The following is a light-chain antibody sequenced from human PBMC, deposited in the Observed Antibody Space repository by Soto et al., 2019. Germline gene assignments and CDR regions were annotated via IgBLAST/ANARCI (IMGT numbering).Light chain of an antibody. CDR1: SIGTVT. CDR2: DDT. J-gene: IGLJ3*02. Sequence: SYVLNQPPSVSVAPGQTARITCGTSSIGTVTVHWYQQRPGQAPVVVVDDDTDRPSGIPERFSGFKSGNTATLTISRVESGDEADYYCQVWDSGRDHVVFGGGTKVTVL. CDR3: QVWDSGRDHVV. V-gene: IGLV3-21*02.